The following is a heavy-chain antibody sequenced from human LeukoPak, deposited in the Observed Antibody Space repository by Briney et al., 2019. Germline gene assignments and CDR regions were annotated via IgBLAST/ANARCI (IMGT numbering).Heavy chain of an antibody. V-gene: IGHV1-18*01. CDR2: ISAYNGNT. CDR3: ASGYCGGGSCYGLLDY. CDR1: GYTFTTYG. J-gene: IGHJ4*02. D-gene: IGHD2-15*01. Sequence: ASVKVSCKASGYTFTTYGISWVRQAPGQGLEWMGWISAYNGNTNYAQKLQGRVTMTTDTSTKTAYMELRSLRSDDTAVYYCASGYCGGGSCYGLLDYWGQGTLVIVSS.